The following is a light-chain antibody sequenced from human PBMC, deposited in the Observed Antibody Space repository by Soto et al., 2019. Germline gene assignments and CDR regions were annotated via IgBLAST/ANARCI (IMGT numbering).Light chain of an antibody. J-gene: IGKJ4*01. CDR3: QQCSWHPFTVT. CDR1: QSVSNN. CDR2: DAS. Sequence: IVMTQSPATLSVSPGERATLSCRASQSVSNNLAWYQQKPGQAPRLLIYDASTRATGISARFSGSGSGTEYTLTISSLQSEDSAVYYCQQCSWHPFTVTFGGGTKVEIK. V-gene: IGKV3-15*01.